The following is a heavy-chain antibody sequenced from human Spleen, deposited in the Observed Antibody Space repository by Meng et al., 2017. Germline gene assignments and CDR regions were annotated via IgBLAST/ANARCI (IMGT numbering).Heavy chain of an antibody. D-gene: IGHD5-12*01. CDR2: IYYSGST. CDR1: GGSISSSSYY. Sequence: SETLSLTCTVSGGSISSSSYYWGWLRQPPGKGLEWIGSIYYSGSTYYNPFLKSRVTISVDTSKNQFSLKLSSVTAADTAVYYCASFASRKVATRDNWFDPWGQGTLVTVSS. CDR3: ASFASRKVATRDNWFDP. J-gene: IGHJ5*02. V-gene: IGHV4-39*07.